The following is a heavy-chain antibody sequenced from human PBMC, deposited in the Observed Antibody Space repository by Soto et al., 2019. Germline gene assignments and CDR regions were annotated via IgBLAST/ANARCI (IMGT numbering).Heavy chain of an antibody. D-gene: IGHD6-19*01. CDR2: MSYDGGNK. J-gene: IGHJ4*02. CDR3: AKGGGSGWHFDY. V-gene: IGHV3-30*18. Sequence: QVQLVESGGGVVQPGRSLRLSCAASGFTFSSYDMHWVRQAPGKGLEWVALMSYDGGNKNYAASVKGRFTISRDNSKNTLYLQMNSLRAEDTALYYCAKGGGSGWHFDYWGQGTLVTVSS. CDR1: GFTFSSYD.